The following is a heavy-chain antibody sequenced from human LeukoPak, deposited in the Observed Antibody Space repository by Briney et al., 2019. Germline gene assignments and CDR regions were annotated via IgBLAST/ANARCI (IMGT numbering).Heavy chain of an antibody. V-gene: IGHV4-39*07. J-gene: IGHJ4*02. D-gene: IGHD3-3*01. CDR2: IFHSGST. CDR3: ARDGVIRFRGGAFDY. CDR1: GGFFNIRSYY. Sequence: PSETLSLTCSISGGFFNIRSYYWGWIRQTPGKGLEWIGSIFHSGSTYYSPSLKSRVPMSIDTSKRQLSLRLSSVTAADTAVYYCARDGVIRFRGGAFDYWGQGTLVTVSS.